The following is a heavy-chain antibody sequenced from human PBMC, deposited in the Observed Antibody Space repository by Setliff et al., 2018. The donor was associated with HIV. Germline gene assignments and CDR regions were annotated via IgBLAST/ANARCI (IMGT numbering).Heavy chain of an antibody. Sequence: SVKVSCKASGGTFSSYAISWVRQAPGQGLEWMGGIIPIFGTANYAQKFQGRVTITTDGSTSTAYMELSSLRSEDTAVYYCARGITMVRGPEENWFDPWGQGTLVTVSS. D-gene: IGHD3-10*01. J-gene: IGHJ5*02. CDR3: ARGITMVRGPEENWFDP. V-gene: IGHV1-69*05. CDR1: GGTFSSYA. CDR2: IIPIFGTA.